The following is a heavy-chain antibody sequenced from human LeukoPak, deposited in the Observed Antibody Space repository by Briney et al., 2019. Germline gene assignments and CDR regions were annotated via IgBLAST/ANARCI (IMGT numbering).Heavy chain of an antibody. CDR3: AREGWNFNNWFDP. V-gene: IGHV1-69*04. D-gene: IGHD1-1*01. CDR1: GGTFTIYA. Sequence: EASVTVSFEASGGTFTIYAISWVRQAPGQGREWMGRITPILGIANYTQKFQGRVTITADKSTSTAYMELSSLRSEDTAVYYCAREGWNFNNWFDPWGQGTLVTVSS. J-gene: IGHJ5*02. CDR2: ITPILGIA.